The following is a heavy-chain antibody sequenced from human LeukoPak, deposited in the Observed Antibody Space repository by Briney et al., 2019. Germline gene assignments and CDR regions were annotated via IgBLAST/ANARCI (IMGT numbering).Heavy chain of an antibody. CDR2: FDPEDGET. V-gene: IGHV1-24*01. Sequence: ASVKVSCKVSGYTLTELSMHWVRQAPGKGLEWMGGFDPEDGETIYAQKFQGRVTMTEDTSSDTAYMELSSLRSEDTAVYYCATRSNQHCSGGSCYLPFDYWGQGTLVTVSS. CDR1: GYTLTELS. CDR3: ATRSNQHCSGGSCYLPFDY. D-gene: IGHD2-15*01. J-gene: IGHJ4*02.